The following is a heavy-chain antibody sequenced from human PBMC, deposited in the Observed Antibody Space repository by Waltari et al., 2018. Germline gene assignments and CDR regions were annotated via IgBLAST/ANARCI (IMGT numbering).Heavy chain of an antibody. CDR2: TIPIFGTA. J-gene: IGHJ4*02. V-gene: IGHV1-69*01. D-gene: IGHD4-17*01. Sequence: QVQLVQSGAEVKKPGSSVKVSCKASGGTFSSYAISWVRQAPGQGLEWMGGTIPIFGTANYAQKVQGRVTMTADESTSTAYMELSSLRSEDTAVYYCARGGIYGDYRGYFDYWGQGTLVTVSS. CDR3: ARGGIYGDYRGYFDY. CDR1: GGTFSSYA.